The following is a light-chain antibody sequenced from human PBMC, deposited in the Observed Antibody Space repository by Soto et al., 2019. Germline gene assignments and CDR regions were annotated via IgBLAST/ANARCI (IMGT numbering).Light chain of an antibody. CDR3: SSYAGNNNLI. CDR2: EVT. J-gene: IGLJ2*01. Sequence: QSALTQPPSASGSPGQSVTISCTGTSSDVGRYNYVSWYQQNPGKAPKLMIYEVTKRSSGVPDRFSGSKSGNTASLTVSGLQAEDEADYYCSSYAGNNNLIFGGGTKLTVL. CDR1: SSDVGRYNY. V-gene: IGLV2-8*01.